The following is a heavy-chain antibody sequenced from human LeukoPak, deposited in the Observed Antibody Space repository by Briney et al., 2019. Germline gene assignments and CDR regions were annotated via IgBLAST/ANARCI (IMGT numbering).Heavy chain of an antibody. V-gene: IGHV3-23*01. Sequence: PGGSLRLSCAASGFTFSSYAMSWVRQAPGKGLEWVSAISGSGGSTYYADSVKGRFTISRDNSKNTLYLQMNSLRAEDTAVYYCARGYNDYGDFDAFDIWGQGTMVTVSS. CDR2: ISGSGGST. J-gene: IGHJ3*02. CDR3: ARGYNDYGDFDAFDI. D-gene: IGHD4-17*01. CDR1: GFTFSSYA.